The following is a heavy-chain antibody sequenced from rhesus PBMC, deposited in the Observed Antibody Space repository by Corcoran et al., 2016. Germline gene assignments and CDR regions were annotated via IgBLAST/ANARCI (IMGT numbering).Heavy chain of an antibody. CDR3: ARGYSSSA. J-gene: IGHJ4*01. Sequence: QLQLQESGTGPVKPSETLSLTCPAYGASISSNWWSWFRQPPGKGLEWIGCISGSGGSTSYNPSLKSRVTISTDTSKNQLSLKLISVTAADTAVYYCARGYSSSAWGQGVLVTVSS. V-gene: IGHV4-173*01. CDR1: GASISSNW. CDR2: ISGSGGST. D-gene: IGHD6-43*01.